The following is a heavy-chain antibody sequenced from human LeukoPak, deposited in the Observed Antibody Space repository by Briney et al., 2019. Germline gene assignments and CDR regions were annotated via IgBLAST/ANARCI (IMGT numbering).Heavy chain of an antibody. CDR3: ARSRGDGYNSHYFDY. V-gene: IGHV3-21*01. Sequence: PGGSLRLSCAASGFTFSSYSMNWVRQAPGKGLEWVSSISSSSSYIYYADSVKGRFTNSRDNAKNSLYLQMNSLRAEDTAVYYCARSRGDGYNSHYFDYWGQGTLVTVSS. CDR2: ISSSSSYI. CDR1: GFTFSSYS. D-gene: IGHD5-24*01. J-gene: IGHJ4*02.